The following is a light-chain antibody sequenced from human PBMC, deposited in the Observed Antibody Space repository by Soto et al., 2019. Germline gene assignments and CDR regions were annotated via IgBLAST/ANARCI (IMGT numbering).Light chain of an antibody. CDR1: QGISSY. V-gene: IGKV1-9*01. CDR2: VAS. J-gene: IGKJ2*01. CDR3: QQLNSYPIT. Sequence: DIQLTQSPSFLSASVGDRVTITCRASQGISSYLAWFQQKPGKAPNLLIYVASTLQSGVPSRFSGSRSGTEFTLTISSLQPEDFATYYCQQLNSYPITFGQGTKLEIK.